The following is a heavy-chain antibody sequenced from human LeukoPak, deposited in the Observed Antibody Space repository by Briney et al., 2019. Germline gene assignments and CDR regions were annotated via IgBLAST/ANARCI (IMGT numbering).Heavy chain of an antibody. CDR1: GFTFSSYA. CDR2: ISGSGDKT. V-gene: IGHV3-23*01. J-gene: IGHJ4*02. D-gene: IGHD1-1*01. CDR3: ARYSRTTGTTSNFDY. Sequence: GGSLRLSCAASGFTFSSYAMSWVCQAPGKGLEWVSSISGSGDKTYYADSVKGQFTISRDNSKNTLYLQMNSLGAEDTAVYYCARYSRTTGTTSNFDYWGQGTLVTVSS.